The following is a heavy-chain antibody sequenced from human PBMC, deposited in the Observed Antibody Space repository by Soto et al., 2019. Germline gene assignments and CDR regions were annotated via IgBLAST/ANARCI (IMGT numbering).Heavy chain of an antibody. CDR3: ASHDFWSGYFGY. J-gene: IGHJ4*02. D-gene: IGHD3-3*01. Sequence: SWVRQATGQGLEWMGWISAYNGNTNYAQKLQGRVAMTTDTSTSTAYMELRSLRSDDTAVYYCASHDFWSGYFGYWGQGTLVTVSS. V-gene: IGHV1-18*01. CDR2: ISAYNGNT.